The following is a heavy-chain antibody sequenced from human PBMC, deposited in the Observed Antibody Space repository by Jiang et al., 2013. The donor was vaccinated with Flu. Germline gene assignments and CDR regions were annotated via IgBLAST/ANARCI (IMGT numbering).Heavy chain of an antibody. CDR3: ARDLGLALRVDS. CDR2: IYHSGTT. J-gene: IGHJ4*02. CDR1: GGSISSSSYY. Sequence: PGLVKPSETLSLTCTVSGGSISSSSYYWAWIRQPPGKGLEWIGSIYHSGTTYYNPSLESRATISVDTSKNQFSLKLNSVTAADTAVYYCARDLGLALRVDSWGQGTQVTVSS. D-gene: IGHD3-16*01. V-gene: IGHV4-39*07.